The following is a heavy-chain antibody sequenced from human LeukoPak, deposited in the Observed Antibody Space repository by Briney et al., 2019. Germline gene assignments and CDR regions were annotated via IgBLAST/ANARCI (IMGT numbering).Heavy chain of an antibody. CDR1: RFSFSAYP. D-gene: IGHD1-26*01. Sequence: GGSLRLSCAASRFSFSAYPMGWVRRAPGKGLEWVSGISASGDVTFHADPVKGRFTISRDNSKNTLYLQMNSLRAEDTAEYYCAKSLLTTASGTGRAFDIWGQGTMVTVSS. CDR2: ISASGDVT. CDR3: AKSLLTTASGTGRAFDI. V-gene: IGHV3-23*01. J-gene: IGHJ3*02.